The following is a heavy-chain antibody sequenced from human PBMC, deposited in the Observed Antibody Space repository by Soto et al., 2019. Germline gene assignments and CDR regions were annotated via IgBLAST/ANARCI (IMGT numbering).Heavy chain of an antibody. J-gene: IGHJ4*02. CDR1: GFTFSTYW. Sequence: GGPLRLSCAASGFTFSTYWMSWVRQGPGTGPEWVANIKQDGSERYYADSVKGRFTISRDNAKSSLYLQMTSLRAEDTAVYHGAKSLFAIPGDSWGQGTLVTVSS. CDR3: AKSLFAIPGDS. V-gene: IGHV3-7*05. D-gene: IGHD2-21*01. CDR2: IKQDGSER.